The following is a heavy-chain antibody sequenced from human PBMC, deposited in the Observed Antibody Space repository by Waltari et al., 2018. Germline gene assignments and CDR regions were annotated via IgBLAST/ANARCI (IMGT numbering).Heavy chain of an antibody. CDR2: INPNSGAS. J-gene: IGHJ5*01. CDR1: GYTFTAFY. CDR3: ARGASINLSSAFDP. Sequence: QVQLVQSGAEVKKPGASVKVSCKASGYTFTAFYIHWVRQAPGQGLEWMGRINPNSGASNYAVKLQGRISLTRDMSLNTAVMELSRLTSDDTAVYYCARGASINLSSAFDPWGQGTLVTVSS. V-gene: IGHV1-2*06. D-gene: IGHD3-9*01.